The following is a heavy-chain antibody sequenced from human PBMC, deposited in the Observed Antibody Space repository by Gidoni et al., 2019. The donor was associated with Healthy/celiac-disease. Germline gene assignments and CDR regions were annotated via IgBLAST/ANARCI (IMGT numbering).Heavy chain of an antibody. V-gene: IGHV3-23*01. CDR1: GFPFSSDA. Sequence: EVQLLESGGGLVQPGGSLRLSCAASGFPFSSDAMSWVRQAPGKGLELVSAISGSGGSTYYADSVKGRFTISRDNSKNTLYLQMNSLRAEDTAVYYCAKGRQLVFRIFDYWGQGTLVTVSS. J-gene: IGHJ4*02. CDR3: AKGRQLVFRIFDY. D-gene: IGHD6-13*01. CDR2: ISGSGGST.